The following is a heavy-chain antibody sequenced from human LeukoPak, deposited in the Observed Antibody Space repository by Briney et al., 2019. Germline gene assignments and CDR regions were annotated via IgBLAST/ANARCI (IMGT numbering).Heavy chain of an antibody. CDR3: AKDPTGQLGTYFDY. CDR2: IRYDGSNK. D-gene: IGHD6-13*01. Sequence: PGESLRLSCAASGFTFDDHAMHWVRQAPGKGLEWVAFIRYDGSNKYYADSVKGRFTISRDNSKNTLYLQMNSLRAEDTAVYYCAKDPTGQLGTYFDYWGQGTLVTVSS. V-gene: IGHV3-30*02. CDR1: GFTFDDHA. J-gene: IGHJ4*02.